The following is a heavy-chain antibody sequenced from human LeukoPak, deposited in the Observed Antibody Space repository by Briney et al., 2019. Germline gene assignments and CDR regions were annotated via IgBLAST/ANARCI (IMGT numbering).Heavy chain of an antibody. CDR2: MNTNSGNT. V-gene: IGHV1-8*01. D-gene: IGHD2-15*01. CDR1: GYTFTSYD. Sequence: ALVKVSCKASGYTFTSYDINWVRPATGPGREWMGWMNTNSGNTGYAQKLQGRVTMTRNTSISTPYMELSSLRSEDTAVYYCARAVGGSSPPFDYWGQGTLVTVSS. CDR3: ARAVGGSSPPFDY. J-gene: IGHJ4*02.